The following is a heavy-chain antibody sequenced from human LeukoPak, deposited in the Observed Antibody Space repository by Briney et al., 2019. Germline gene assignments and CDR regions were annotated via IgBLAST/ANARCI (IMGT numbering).Heavy chain of an antibody. CDR3: ARPLAYCGGDCYGY. V-gene: IGHV1-69*05. J-gene: IGHJ4*02. D-gene: IGHD2-21*01. CDR1: GYTFTGYG. CDR2: IIPIFGTA. Sequence: ASVKVSCKASGYTFTGYGISWVRQAPGQGLEWMGGIIPIFGTANYAQKFQGRVTMTRDTSTSTVYMELSSLRSEDTAVYYCARPLAYCGGDCYGYWGQGTLVTVSS.